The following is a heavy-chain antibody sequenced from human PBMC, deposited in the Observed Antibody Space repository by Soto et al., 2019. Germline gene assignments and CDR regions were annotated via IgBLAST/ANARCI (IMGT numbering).Heavy chain of an antibody. CDR2: IKSKTDGGTT. Sequence: EVQLVESGGGLVKPGGSLRLSCAASGFTFSNAWMSWVRQAPGKGLEWVGRIKSKTDGGTTDYAAPVKGRFTISRDDSKNTLYLQMNSLRTEDTAVYYCTTDNSGVVVVAATQNAYWGQGTLVTVSS. CDR3: TTDNSGVVVVAATQNAY. V-gene: IGHV3-15*01. D-gene: IGHD2-15*01. CDR1: GFTFSNAW. J-gene: IGHJ4*02.